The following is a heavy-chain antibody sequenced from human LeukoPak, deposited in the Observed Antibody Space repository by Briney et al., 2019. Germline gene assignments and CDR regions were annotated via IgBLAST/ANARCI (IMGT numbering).Heavy chain of an antibody. CDR3: ARHKYSSGWPPEGAFDI. CDR1: GGSINSYY. D-gene: IGHD6-19*01. J-gene: IGHJ3*02. V-gene: IGHV4-59*08. CDR2: IYYIGST. Sequence: SETLSLTCTVSGGSINSYYWSWIRQPPGKGLEWIGYIYYIGSTNHNPSLKSRVTISADTSKNQFSLKLSSVTAADTAVYYCARHKYSSGWPPEGAFDIWGQGTMVTVSS.